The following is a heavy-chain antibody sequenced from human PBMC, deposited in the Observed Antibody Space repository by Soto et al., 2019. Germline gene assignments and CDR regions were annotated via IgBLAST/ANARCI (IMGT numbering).Heavy chain of an antibody. CDR3: AREVLQPTTFYYYYYMDV. J-gene: IGHJ6*03. V-gene: IGHV3-7*01. Sequence: GGSLRLSCAASGFTFSSYWMSWVRQAPGKGLEWVANIKQDGSEKYYVDSVKGRFTISRDNAKNSLYLQMNSLRAEDTAVYYCAREVLQPTTFYYYYYMDVWGKGTTVTVSS. D-gene: IGHD1-1*01. CDR2: IKQDGSEK. CDR1: GFTFSSYW.